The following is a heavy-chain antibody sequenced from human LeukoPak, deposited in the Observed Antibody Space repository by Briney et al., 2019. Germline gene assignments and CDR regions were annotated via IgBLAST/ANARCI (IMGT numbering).Heavy chain of an antibody. Sequence: GESLKISCKGSGYRFTSYWISWVRQMPGKGLEWMGRIDPSDSYTNYSPSFQGHVTISADKSISTAYLQWSSLKASDTAMYYCARLAKYCSSTSCYWWFDPWGQGTLVTVSS. J-gene: IGHJ5*02. CDR1: GYRFTSYW. V-gene: IGHV5-10-1*01. CDR2: IDPSDSYT. CDR3: ARLAKYCSSTSCYWWFDP. D-gene: IGHD2-2*01.